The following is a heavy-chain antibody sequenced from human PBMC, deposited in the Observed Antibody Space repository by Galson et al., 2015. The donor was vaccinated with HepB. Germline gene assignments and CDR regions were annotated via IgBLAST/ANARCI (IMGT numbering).Heavy chain of an antibody. Sequence: SLRLSCATSGFTFSLYDMHWARQAPGKGLEWVSSIGTAGDTYYLGSVKGRFTISRENAKNSLYLQMNTLRAGDTAVYYCARGGTGNDFDYWGQGTLVTVSS. CDR3: ARGGTGNDFDY. J-gene: IGHJ4*02. V-gene: IGHV3-13*01. D-gene: IGHD1-1*01. CDR2: IGTAGDT. CDR1: GFTFSLYD.